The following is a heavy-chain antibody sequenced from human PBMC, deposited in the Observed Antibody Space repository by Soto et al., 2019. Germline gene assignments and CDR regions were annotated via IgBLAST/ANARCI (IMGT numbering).Heavy chain of an antibody. CDR3: ARDRGYCSSTCCLAPYYYYGMDV. CDR1: GYTFTSYA. D-gene: IGHD2-2*01. V-gene: IGHV1-3*01. CDR2: INAGNGNT. J-gene: IGHJ6*02. Sequence: QVPLVQSGAEVKKPGASVKVSCKASGYTFTSYAMHWVRQAPGQRLEWMGWINAGNGNTKYSQKFQGRVTITRDTSASTAYMELSSLRPEDTAVYYCARDRGYCSSTCCLAPYYYYGMDVWGQGTTVTVSS.